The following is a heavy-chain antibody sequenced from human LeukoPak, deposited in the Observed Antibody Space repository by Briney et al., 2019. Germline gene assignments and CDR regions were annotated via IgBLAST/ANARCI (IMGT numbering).Heavy chain of an antibody. D-gene: IGHD6-13*01. CDR2: IYPGDSDT. V-gene: IGHV5-51*01. J-gene: IGHJ4*02. Sequence: GESLKIFCKGSGYSFSCFWIGWVRQMPGKGLEWMGFIYPGDSDTRYSPSFQGQVTISADKSISTAYLQWSSLKASDAAMYYCARPQLAAAGRGGFDYWGQGTLVTVSS. CDR3: ARPQLAAAGRGGFDY. CDR1: GYSFSCFW.